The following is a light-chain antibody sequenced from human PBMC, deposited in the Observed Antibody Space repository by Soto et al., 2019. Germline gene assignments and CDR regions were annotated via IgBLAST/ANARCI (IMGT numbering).Light chain of an antibody. Sequence: QSVLTQPPSVSAAPGQKVTISCSGSNSSIGNNYVSWYQQLPGTAPKLLIYDNNKRPSGIPDRFSGSKSGTSATLGITGLQTGDEADYYSGTWDSSLSAVVFGGGTKLTVL. V-gene: IGLV1-51*01. CDR2: DNN. J-gene: IGLJ2*01. CDR1: NSSIGNNY. CDR3: GTWDSSLSAVV.